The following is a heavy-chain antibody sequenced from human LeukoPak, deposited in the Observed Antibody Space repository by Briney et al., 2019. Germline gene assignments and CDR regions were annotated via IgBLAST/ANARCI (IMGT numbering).Heavy chain of an antibody. D-gene: IGHD6-6*01. Sequence: GGSLRLSCAASGFTFSSYGMHWVRQAPGKGLEWVAVVSYDGSKYYADSVKGRFTISRDNSKNTLYLQMSSLRAEDTAVYYCARAMEQLVEVGYYGMDVWGQGTTVTVSS. CDR3: ARAMEQLVEVGYYGMDV. CDR2: VSYDGSK. J-gene: IGHJ6*02. V-gene: IGHV3-30*03. CDR1: GFTFSSYG.